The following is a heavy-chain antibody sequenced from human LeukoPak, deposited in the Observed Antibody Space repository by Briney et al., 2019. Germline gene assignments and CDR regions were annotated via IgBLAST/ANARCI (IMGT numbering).Heavy chain of an antibody. D-gene: IGHD2-2*01. CDR1: GFTVSSNY. CDR2: IYSGGST. Sequence: GGSLRLSCAASGFTVSSNYMSWVRQALGKGLEWVSVIYSGGSTYYADSVKGRFTISRDNSKNTLYLQMNSLRAEDTAVYYCARESTSWYFDLWGRGTLVTVSS. V-gene: IGHV3-53*01. CDR3: ARESTSWYFDL. J-gene: IGHJ2*01.